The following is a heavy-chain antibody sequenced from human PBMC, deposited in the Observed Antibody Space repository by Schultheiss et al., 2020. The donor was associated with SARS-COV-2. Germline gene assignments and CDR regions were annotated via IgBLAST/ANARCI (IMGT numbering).Heavy chain of an antibody. D-gene: IGHD2-2*01. V-gene: IGHV4-59*01. Sequence: SETLSLTFTVSGGSISSYYWSWIRQPPGKGLEWIGYIYYSGSTNYNPSLKSRVTISVDTSKNQFSLKLSSVTAADTAVYYCARAVRVPAATYYYYYYMDVWGKGTTVTVSS. J-gene: IGHJ6*03. CDR3: ARAVRVPAATYYYYYYMDV. CDR1: GGSISSYY. CDR2: IYYSGST.